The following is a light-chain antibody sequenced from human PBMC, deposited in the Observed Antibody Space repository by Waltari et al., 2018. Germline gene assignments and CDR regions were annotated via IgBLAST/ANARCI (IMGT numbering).Light chain of an antibody. V-gene: IGLV3-19*01. Sequence: TQDPALSVAMGQTVSITCHGDRLRSYYASWYQQRPGQAPILVMYDKNSRPSGVPDRFSASSSDNTASLTITGAQAEDEAYYYCHSRDASGVGGAFGGGTKLTVL. CDR2: DKN. CDR1: RLRSYY. J-gene: IGLJ2*01. CDR3: HSRDASGVGGA.